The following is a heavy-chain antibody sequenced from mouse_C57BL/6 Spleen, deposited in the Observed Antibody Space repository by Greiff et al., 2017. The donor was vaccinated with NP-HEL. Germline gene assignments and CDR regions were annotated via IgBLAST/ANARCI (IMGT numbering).Heavy chain of an antibody. CDR3: ARLDAY. CDR1: GYTFTSYW. V-gene: IGHV1-69*01. J-gene: IGHJ3*01. CDR2: IDPSDSYT. Sequence: VQLQQPGAELVMPGASVKLSCKASGYTFTSYWMHWVKQRPGQGLEWIGEIDPSDSYTNYNQKFKGKSTLTVDKSSSTAYMQLSSLTSEDSAVYYCARLDAYWGQGTLVTVSA.